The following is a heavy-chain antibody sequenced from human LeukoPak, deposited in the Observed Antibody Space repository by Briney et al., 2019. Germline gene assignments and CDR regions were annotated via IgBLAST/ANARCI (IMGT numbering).Heavy chain of an antibody. CDR2: INHSGST. V-gene: IGHV4-34*01. D-gene: IGHD1-26*01. J-gene: IGHJ4*02. Sequence: PSETLSLTCAVYGGSFSGHYWSWIRQPPGKGLGWIGEINHSGSTNYNPSLKSRVTISLDTSKNQFSLKLSSVTAADTAVYYCARQRKGTVGATSLDSWGQGTLVTVTS. CDR3: ARQRKGTVGATSLDS. CDR1: GGSFSGHY.